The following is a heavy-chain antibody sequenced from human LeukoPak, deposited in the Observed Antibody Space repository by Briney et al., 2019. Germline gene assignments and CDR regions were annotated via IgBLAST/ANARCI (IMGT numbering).Heavy chain of an antibody. Sequence: AASVKVSCKASGYTFTCYGISWVRQAPGQGLEWMGWISAYNGNTNYAQKLQGRVTMTTDTSTSTAYMELRSLRSDDTAVYYCARVEDGSSWYPPDYWGQGTLVTVSS. CDR2: ISAYNGNT. D-gene: IGHD6-13*01. CDR1: GYTFTCYG. J-gene: IGHJ4*02. V-gene: IGHV1-18*01. CDR3: ARVEDGSSWYPPDY.